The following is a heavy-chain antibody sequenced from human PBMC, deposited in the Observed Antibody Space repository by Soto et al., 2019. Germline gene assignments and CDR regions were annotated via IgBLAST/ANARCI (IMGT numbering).Heavy chain of an antibody. J-gene: IGHJ5*02. CDR3: ANRDLRAAAGTYLVRFYAS. CDR1: GLTLKSHA. Sequence: GGTLRLSCAASGLTLKSHAMSWVRQGPGKALEWVSGSSGSGGSTYYAAPVKGRFTICSVHSKSAVYLQMISLSGEDTAVYYCANRDLRAAAGTYLVRFYASWGQGTLVTVAS. V-gene: IGHV3-23*01. D-gene: IGHD6-13*01. CDR2: SSGSGGST.